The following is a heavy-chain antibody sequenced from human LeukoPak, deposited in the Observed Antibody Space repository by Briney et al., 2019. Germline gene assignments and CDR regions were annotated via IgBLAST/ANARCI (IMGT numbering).Heavy chain of an antibody. Sequence: SQTLSLTCPVSSGSISSGVYYWSWIRQPPGKGLEWIVYIYYSGSTYYNPSLKSRVTISVDTSKNQFSLKLSSVTTADTAVYYCAREGGKDYGDYASDAFDIWGQGTMVTVSS. CDR1: SGSISSGVYY. D-gene: IGHD4-17*01. J-gene: IGHJ3*02. V-gene: IGHV4-30-4*01. CDR3: AREGGKDYGDYASDAFDI. CDR2: IYYSGST.